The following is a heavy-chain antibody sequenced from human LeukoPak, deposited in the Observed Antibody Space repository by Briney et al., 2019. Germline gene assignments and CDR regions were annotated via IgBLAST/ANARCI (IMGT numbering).Heavy chain of an antibody. J-gene: IGHJ4*02. CDR1: GFTFSNYW. CDR2: INLDGSQK. V-gene: IGHV3-7*03. D-gene: IGHD3-10*01. Sequence: GGSLRLSCAASGFTFSNYWMAWVRQAPGKGPEWVANINLDGSQKYYVDSVKGRFTISRDNAKNSLYLQMNSLRADDTAVYYCARYVITMVRGVIAYYFDYWGQGTLVTVSS. CDR3: ARYVITMVRGVIAYYFDY.